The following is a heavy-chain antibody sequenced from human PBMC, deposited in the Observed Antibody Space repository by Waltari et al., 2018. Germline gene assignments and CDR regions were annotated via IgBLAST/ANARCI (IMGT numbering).Heavy chain of an antibody. D-gene: IGHD5-12*01. J-gene: IGHJ4*02. Sequence: QVTLKESGPALVKPTQTLTLTCTFSGFSLSTSGMRVSWIRQPPGKALEWLARIDWDDDKFYSTSLKTRLSLSKDTSKTRVVLTMTNMAPVDTATYYCARQRGYSGYDPPVYFDYWGQGTLVTVSS. V-gene: IGHV2-70*04. CDR2: IDWDDDK. CDR1: GFSLSTSGMR. CDR3: ARQRGYSGYDPPVYFDY.